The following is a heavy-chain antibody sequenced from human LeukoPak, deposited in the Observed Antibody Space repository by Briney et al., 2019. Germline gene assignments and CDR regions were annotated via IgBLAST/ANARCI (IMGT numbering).Heavy chain of an antibody. CDR3: ARGRVVTMIVVVITRRGYYFDY. V-gene: IGHV4-34*01. D-gene: IGHD3-22*01. CDR2: INHSGST. J-gene: IGHJ4*02. Sequence: PSETLSLTCAVYGGSFSGYYWSWIRQPPGKGLEWIGEINHSGSTNYNPSLKSRVTISVDTSKNQFSLKLSSVTTADTAVYYCARGRVVTMIVVVITRRGYYFDYWGQGTLVTVSS. CDR1: GGSFSGYY.